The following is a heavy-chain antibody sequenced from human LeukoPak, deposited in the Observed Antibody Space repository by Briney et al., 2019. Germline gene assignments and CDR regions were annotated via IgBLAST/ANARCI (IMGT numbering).Heavy chain of an antibody. Sequence: PGGSLRLSCAASGFTFSDYYMSWIRQAPGKGLEWVSYISSSGSTIYHADSVKGRFTISRDNAKNSLYLQMNSLRAEDTAVYYCARENRWGSFFDYWGQGTLVTVSS. D-gene: IGHD4-23*01. CDR2: ISSSGSTI. CDR3: ARENRWGSFFDY. J-gene: IGHJ4*02. V-gene: IGHV3-11*01. CDR1: GFTFSDYY.